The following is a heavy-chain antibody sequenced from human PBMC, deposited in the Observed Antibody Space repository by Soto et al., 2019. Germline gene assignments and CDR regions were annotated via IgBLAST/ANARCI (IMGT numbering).Heavy chain of an antibody. J-gene: IGHJ3*01. V-gene: IGHV4-4*02. CDR2: VYHTGGN. Sequence: QVYLQESGPGLVKPSGTLSLTCAVSGASVSTPYWWTWVRQPPGKDLEWIGDVYHTGGNNYNPSLMSRVTISLDTSKNKFSMDMISVTAADTAIYYCAYSTGWYRLDVWGQGTMVIVSS. CDR1: GASVSTPYW. D-gene: IGHD6-19*01. CDR3: AYSTGWYRLDV.